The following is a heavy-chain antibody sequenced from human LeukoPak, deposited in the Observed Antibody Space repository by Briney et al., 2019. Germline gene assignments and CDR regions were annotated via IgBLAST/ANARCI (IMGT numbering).Heavy chain of an antibody. CDR2: VRYDGSTK. J-gene: IGHJ3*02. Sequence: GRSLRLSRAASGFTFSSYGMHWVRQAPGKGLEWVAVVRYDGSTKYYAGSVKGRFTISRDSSKNTLYLEMNSLRAEDTAVYYCARDECSGGSCYSSGFDAFDIWGQGTMVTVSS. CDR1: GFTFSSYG. V-gene: IGHV3-33*01. D-gene: IGHD2-15*01. CDR3: ARDECSGGSCYSSGFDAFDI.